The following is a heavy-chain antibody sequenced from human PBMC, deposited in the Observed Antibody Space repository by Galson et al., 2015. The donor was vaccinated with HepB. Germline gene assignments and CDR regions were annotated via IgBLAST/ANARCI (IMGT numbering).Heavy chain of an antibody. D-gene: IGHD3-10*01. CDR2: ISYDGGTT. CDR3: AYGSGSYFLDN. CDR1: GISLDSYA. V-gene: IGHV3-30*14. Sequence: SLRLSCATSGISLDSYAMHWVRQAPGKGLEWMAVISYDGGTTFHADSVKGRFTISRDNSGKTLYLQMNSLRSDDTAIYYCAYGSGSYFLDNWGQGTLVTVSS. J-gene: IGHJ4*02.